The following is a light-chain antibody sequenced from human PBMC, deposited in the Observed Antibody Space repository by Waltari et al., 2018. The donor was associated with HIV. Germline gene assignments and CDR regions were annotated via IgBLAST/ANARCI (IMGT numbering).Light chain of an antibody. V-gene: IGLV2-23*02. CDR3: CSYAGSSTLV. CDR2: EVS. J-gene: IGLJ2*01. CDR1: SSDVGSDNL. Sequence: QSALTQPASVSGSPGQSITISCTGTSSDVGSDNLVSWYQQHPGKAPKLMFYEVSKRPSGVSNRFSGSKSGNTASLTISGLQAEDEADYYCCSYAGSSTLVFGGGTKLTVL.